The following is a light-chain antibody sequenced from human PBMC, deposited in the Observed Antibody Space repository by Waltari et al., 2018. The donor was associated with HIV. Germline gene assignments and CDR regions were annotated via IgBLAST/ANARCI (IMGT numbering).Light chain of an antibody. Sequence: QSALPQPRSVSGSPGQSVTISCTGPSSDVGAYNYVSWYQQHPGKAPKLMIYDVSKRPSGVPDRFSGSKSGNTASLTISGLQAEDEADYYCCSYAGSYTLRVFGGGTKLTVL. CDR1: SSDVGAYNY. V-gene: IGLV2-11*01. CDR2: DVS. J-gene: IGLJ2*01. CDR3: CSYAGSYTLRV.